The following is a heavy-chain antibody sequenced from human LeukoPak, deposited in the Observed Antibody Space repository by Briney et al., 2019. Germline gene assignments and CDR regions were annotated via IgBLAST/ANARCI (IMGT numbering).Heavy chain of an antibody. CDR2: INHSGST. CDR1: GGSFSGYF. V-gene: IGHV4-34*01. CDR3: ARDQGVGYCSSTSCYTRWFDP. J-gene: IGHJ5*02. D-gene: IGHD2-2*02. Sequence: SETLSLTCAVYGGSFSGYFWSWIRQPPGKGLEWIGEINHSGSTDYNPSLKSRVTISVDTPKNQFSLKLSSVTAADTAVYYCARDQGVGYCSSTSCYTRWFDPWGQGTLVTVSS.